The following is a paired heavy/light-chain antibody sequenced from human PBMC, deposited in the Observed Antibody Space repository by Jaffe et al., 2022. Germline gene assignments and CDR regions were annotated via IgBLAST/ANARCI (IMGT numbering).Light chain of an antibody. CDR3: ETWDSNTHQEV. Sequence: QPVLTQSSSASASLGSSVKLTCTLSSGHSSYIIAWHQQQPGKAPRYLMKLEGSGSYNKGSGVPDRFSGSSSGADRYLTISNLQSEDEADYYCETWDSNTHQEVFGGGTKLTVL. CDR1: SGHSSYI. J-gene: IGLJ3*02. V-gene: IGLV4-60*03. CDR2: LEGSGSY.
Heavy chain of an antibody. CDR1: GGSISSSSYY. Sequence: QLQLQESGPGLVKPSETLSLTCTVSGGSISSSSYYWGWIRQPPGKGLEWIGSIYYSGSTYYNPSLKSRVTISVDTSKNQFSLKLSSVTAADTAVYYCARHVPYSSSWLPYYYYMDVWGKGTTVTVSS. D-gene: IGHD6-13*01. CDR2: IYYSGST. V-gene: IGHV4-39*01. CDR3: ARHVPYSSSWLPYYYYMDV. J-gene: IGHJ6*03.